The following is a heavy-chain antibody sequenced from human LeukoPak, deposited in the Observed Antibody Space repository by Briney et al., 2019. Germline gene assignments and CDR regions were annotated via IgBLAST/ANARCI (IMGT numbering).Heavy chain of an antibody. V-gene: IGHV4-4*09. CDR1: GGSISSYY. CDR3: ARRVNGYYTGYFDY. CDR2: IYTSGST. Sequence: SETLSLTCTVCGGSISSYYWSWIGQPPGKGLEWIGYIYTSGSTNYNPPLKSRVTISVDTSKNQFSLKLSSVTAADTAVYYCARRVNGYYTGYFDYWGQGTLVTVSS. J-gene: IGHJ4*02. D-gene: IGHD3-3*01.